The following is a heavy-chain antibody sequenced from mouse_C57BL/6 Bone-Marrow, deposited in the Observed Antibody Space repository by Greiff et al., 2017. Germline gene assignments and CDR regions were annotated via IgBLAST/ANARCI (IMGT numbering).Heavy chain of an antibody. D-gene: IGHD1-1*01. CDR3: ARSFYYYGSSLAWFAY. J-gene: IGHJ3*01. Sequence: LQESGAELVRPGASVKLSCKASGYTFTDYYINWVKQRPGQGLEWIARIYPGSGNTYYNEKFKGKATLTAEKSSSTAYMQLSSLTSEDSAVYFCARSFYYYGSSLAWFAYWGQGTLVTVSA. V-gene: IGHV1-76*01. CDR2: IYPGSGNT. CDR1: GYTFTDYY.